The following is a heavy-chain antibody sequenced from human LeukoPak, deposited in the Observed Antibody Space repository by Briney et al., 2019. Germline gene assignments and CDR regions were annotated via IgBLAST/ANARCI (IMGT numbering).Heavy chain of an antibody. V-gene: IGHV3-21*01. D-gene: IGHD4-17*01. CDR3: ARVSTVTRLGFDY. CDR2: ISSSSSYI. J-gene: IGHJ4*02. Sequence: GGSLRLSCAASGFTFSSYGMNWVRQAPGKGLEWVSSISSSSSYIYYADSVKGRFTISRDNAKNSLYLQMNSLRAEDTAVYYCARVSTVTRLGFDYWGQGTLVTVSS. CDR1: GFTFSSYG.